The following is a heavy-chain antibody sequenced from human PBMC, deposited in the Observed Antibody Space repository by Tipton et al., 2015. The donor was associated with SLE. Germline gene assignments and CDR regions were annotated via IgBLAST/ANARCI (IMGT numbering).Heavy chain of an antibody. V-gene: IGHV4-34*01. CDR3: ARSPEGQWLDRIDY. J-gene: IGHJ4*02. Sequence: TLSLTCAVYGGSFSGYYWSWIRQPPGKGLEWIGEINHSGSTNYNPSLKSRVTISVDTSKNQFSLKLSSVTAADTAVYYCARSPEGQWLDRIDYWGQGTLVTVSS. CDR1: GGSFSGYY. D-gene: IGHD6-19*01. CDR2: INHSGST.